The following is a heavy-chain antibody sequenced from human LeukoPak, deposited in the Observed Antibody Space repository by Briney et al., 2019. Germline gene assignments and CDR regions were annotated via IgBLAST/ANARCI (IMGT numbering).Heavy chain of an antibody. CDR1: GGSISSSSYY. D-gene: IGHD6-19*01. J-gene: IGHJ3*02. CDR2: IYYSGST. Sequence: PSETLSLTCTVSGGSISSSSYYWGWIRQPPGKGLEWIGSIYYSGSTYYNPSLKSRVTISVDTSKNQFSLKLSSVTAADTAVYYCAREGQQWLEGHDAFDIWGQGTMVTVSS. V-gene: IGHV4-39*07. CDR3: AREGQQWLEGHDAFDI.